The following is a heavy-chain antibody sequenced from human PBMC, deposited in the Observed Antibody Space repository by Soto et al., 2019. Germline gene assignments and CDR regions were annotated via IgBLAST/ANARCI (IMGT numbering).Heavy chain of an antibody. D-gene: IGHD3-22*01. CDR1: GGSISSGGYY. J-gene: IGHJ4*02. CDR2: IYYSGST. CDR3: ARMKGEDYYNSNFDY. V-gene: IGHV4-31*03. Sequence: SETLSLTCTVSGGSISSGGYYWSWIRQHPGKGLEWIGYIYYSGSTYYNPSLKSRVTISVDTSKNQFSLKLSSVTAADTAVYYCARMKGEDYYNSNFDYWGQGTLVTVSS.